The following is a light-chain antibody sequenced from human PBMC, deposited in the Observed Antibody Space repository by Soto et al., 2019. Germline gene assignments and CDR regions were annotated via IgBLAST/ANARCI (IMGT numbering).Light chain of an antibody. CDR3: TSYTRSSTLHVV. Sequence: QSALTQPASVSGSPGQSITISCTGASSDVGGYNDVSWYQQHPGKAPKLIIYEVTNRPSGLSDRFSGSKSGNTASLTISGLHAEDEADYYCTSYTRSSTLHVVFGGGTKLTVL. CDR1: SSDVGGYND. V-gene: IGLV2-14*01. CDR2: EVT. J-gene: IGLJ2*01.